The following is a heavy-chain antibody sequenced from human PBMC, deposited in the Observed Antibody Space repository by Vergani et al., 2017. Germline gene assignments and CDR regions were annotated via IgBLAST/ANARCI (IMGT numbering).Heavy chain of an antibody. Sequence: EVQLVQSGAEVKKPGATMKISCKVSGYTFTDHYMHWVKQAPGKGLEWMGLVDPEDGETIYAEKFKGRVTIAADTSTVTAHLEFSSLRSEDTAVYYCATPQTVTTGGMEVWGQGTTVIVSS. CDR1: GYTFTDHY. CDR2: VDPEDGET. V-gene: IGHV1-69-2*01. D-gene: IGHD4-17*01. J-gene: IGHJ6*02. CDR3: ATPQTVTTGGMEV.